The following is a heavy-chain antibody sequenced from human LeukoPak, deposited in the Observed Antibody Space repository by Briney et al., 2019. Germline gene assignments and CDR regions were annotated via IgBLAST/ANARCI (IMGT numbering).Heavy chain of an antibody. CDR2: IYPGDSDT. V-gene: IGHV5-51*01. Sequence: GESLKISCKGSGYSFTSYWIGWVRQMPGKGLEWMGIIYPGDSDTRYSPSYQGQVTVSADKSISTAHLQWSSLKASDTAMYYCARTTYCGGDCHFDCWGQGTLVTVSS. CDR1: GYSFTSYW. J-gene: IGHJ4*02. CDR3: ARTTYCGGDCHFDC. D-gene: IGHD2-21*02.